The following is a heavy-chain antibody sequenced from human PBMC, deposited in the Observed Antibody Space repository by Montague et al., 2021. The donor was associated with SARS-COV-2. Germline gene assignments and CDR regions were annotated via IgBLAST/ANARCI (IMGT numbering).Heavy chain of an antibody. CDR2: INHRGST. Sequence: SETLSLTCAVYDGSFSDYSWTWIRQPPGKGPEWIGEINHRGSTNXNPSLKSRVTISVDTSKNQFSLKMTSVTAADTAVYYCARGRQHINMVVVVVTGGEYYFDFWGQGTLVAVSS. CDR1: DGSFSDYS. CDR3: ARGRQHINMVVVVVTGGEYYFDF. D-gene: IGHD3-22*01. V-gene: IGHV4-34*01. J-gene: IGHJ4*02.